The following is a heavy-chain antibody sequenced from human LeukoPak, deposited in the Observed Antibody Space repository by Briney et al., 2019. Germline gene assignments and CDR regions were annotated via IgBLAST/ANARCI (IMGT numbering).Heavy chain of an antibody. CDR2: INPNSGGT. CDR1: GYTFTGYY. CDR3: ARDLDQEWLVSFDY. Sequence: ASVNVSCKASGYTFTGYYMHWVRQAPGQGLEWMGWINPNSGGTNYAQKFQGRVTMTRDTSISTAYMELSRLRSDDTAVYYCARDLDQEWLVSFDYWGQGTLVTVSS. J-gene: IGHJ4*02. V-gene: IGHV1-2*02. D-gene: IGHD6-19*01.